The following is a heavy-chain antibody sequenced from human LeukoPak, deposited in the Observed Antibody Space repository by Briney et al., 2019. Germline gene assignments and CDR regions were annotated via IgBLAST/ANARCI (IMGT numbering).Heavy chain of an antibody. Sequence: GGSLRLPCAASGFTFSSYWMSWVRQAPGKGLEWVANIKKDGSEKYYVDSEKGRFTISRDNAKNSLYLQMNSLRAEDTALYYCAKDRGGYSYGYDYWGQGTLVTVSS. CDR3: AKDRGGYSYGYDY. CDR1: GFTFSSYW. J-gene: IGHJ4*02. CDR2: IKKDGSEK. V-gene: IGHV3-7*03. D-gene: IGHD5-18*01.